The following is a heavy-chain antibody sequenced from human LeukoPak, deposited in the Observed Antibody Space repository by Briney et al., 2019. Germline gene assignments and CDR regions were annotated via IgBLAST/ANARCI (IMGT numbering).Heavy chain of an antibody. Sequence: SETLSLTCTVSGGSISSYYWSWIRQPPGKGLEWIAYIYYSGSTNYNPSLKSRVTISADTSKNQFSLKLSSVTAADTAVYYCARGRGYSYGLFDYWGQGTQVTVSS. J-gene: IGHJ4*02. V-gene: IGHV4-59*01. CDR3: ARGRGYSYGLFDY. CDR1: GGSISSYY. D-gene: IGHD5-18*01. CDR2: IYYSGST.